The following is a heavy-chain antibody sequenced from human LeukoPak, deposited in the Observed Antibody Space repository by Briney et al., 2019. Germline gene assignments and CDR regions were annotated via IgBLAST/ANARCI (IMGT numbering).Heavy chain of an antibody. CDR1: GGSISSGGYS. CDR3: ARASGYGMDV. CDR2: IYHSGST. Sequence: SETLSLTCAVSGGSISSGGYSWSWIRQPPGKGLEWIGYIYHSGSTYYNPSLKSRVTISVDRSKNQFSLKLSSVTAADTAVYYCARASGYGMDVWGQGTTVTVSS. V-gene: IGHV4-30-2*01. D-gene: IGHD3-10*01. J-gene: IGHJ6*02.